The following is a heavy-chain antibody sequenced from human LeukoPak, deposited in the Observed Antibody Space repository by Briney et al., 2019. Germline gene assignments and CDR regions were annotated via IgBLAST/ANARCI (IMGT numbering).Heavy chain of an antibody. CDR1: GYTFSGYY. J-gene: IGHJ1*01. D-gene: IGHD1-26*01. Sequence: GASVKVSCKASGYTFSGYYMHWVRQAPGQGLEWMGWINPNSGGTNYAQKFQGRVTMTRDTSISTAYMELSRLRSDDTAVYYCARQWELRSEGTFQHWGQGTLVTVSS. V-gene: IGHV1-2*02. CDR3: ARQWELRSEGTFQH. CDR2: INPNSGGT.